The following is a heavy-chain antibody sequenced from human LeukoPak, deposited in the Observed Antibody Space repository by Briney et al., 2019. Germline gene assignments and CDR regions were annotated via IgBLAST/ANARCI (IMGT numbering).Heavy chain of an antibody. Sequence: GGSLRLSCAASGFTFSNAWMSWVRQAPGKGLEWVGRIRSKTDGGTTDYAAPVKGRFTISRDDSKNTLYLQMNSLKTQDTAVYYCTTDFGVPDSPVGYWGQGTLVTVSS. CDR3: TTDFGVPDSPVGY. V-gene: IGHV3-15*01. CDR1: GFTFSNAW. J-gene: IGHJ4*02. D-gene: IGHD1-14*01. CDR2: IRSKTDGGTT.